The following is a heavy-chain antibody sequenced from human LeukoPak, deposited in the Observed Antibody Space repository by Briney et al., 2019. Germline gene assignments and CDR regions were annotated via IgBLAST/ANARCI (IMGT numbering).Heavy chain of an antibody. D-gene: IGHD6-13*01. CDR2: IYYSGIT. CDR3: ARDLGIAATTDY. Sequence: WVRQAPGKGLEWSGYIYYSGITYYNPSLKSRVTISVDTSKNKFSLKLSSVTAADTAVYYCARDLGIAATTDYWGQGTLVTVSS. V-gene: IGHV4-30-4*01. J-gene: IGHJ4*02.